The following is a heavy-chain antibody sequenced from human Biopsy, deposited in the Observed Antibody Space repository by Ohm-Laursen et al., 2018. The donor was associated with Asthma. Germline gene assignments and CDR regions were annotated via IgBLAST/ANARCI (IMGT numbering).Heavy chain of an antibody. CDR2: IYYSGTT. D-gene: IGHD6-13*01. J-gene: IGHJ6*02. Sequence: TLSLTCSLSSGSGGYMRSGNYYWGWIRQPPGKGLEWIGSIYYSGTTYCNPSLESRVTVSADTSKNQFSLKLTSVAAADTAVYYCVRGSSSWHHGPFHYYYGLDVWSQGTTATVSS. V-gene: IGHV4-39*01. CDR1: SGSGGYMRSGNYY. CDR3: VRGSSSWHHGPFHYYYGLDV.